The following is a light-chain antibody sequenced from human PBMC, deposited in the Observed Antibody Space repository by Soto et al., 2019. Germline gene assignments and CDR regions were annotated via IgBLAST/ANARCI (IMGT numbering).Light chain of an antibody. CDR1: SSDVGAYNY. V-gene: IGLV2-14*01. Sequence: QSALTQPASVSGSPGQSITISCTGSSSDVGAYNYVSWYQQHPGEAPKLMIYEVSNRPSRISNRFSGSKSGITASLTISGIQAEDEADYYCSSYSISSTLHYVFGTGTKVTVL. CDR2: EVS. J-gene: IGLJ1*01. CDR3: SSYSISSTLHYV.